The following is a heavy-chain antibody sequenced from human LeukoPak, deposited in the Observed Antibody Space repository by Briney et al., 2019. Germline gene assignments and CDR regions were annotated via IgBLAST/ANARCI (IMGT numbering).Heavy chain of an antibody. CDR3: ARGRGSSWYYFDY. D-gene: IGHD6-13*01. CDR2: IYTSGNT. J-gene: IGHJ4*02. V-gene: IGHV4-4*07. CDR1: GGSISSYY. Sequence: SETLSLTCTVSGGSISSYYWSWVRQLAGKGLEWIGRIYTSGNTNYNPSLKGRVTMTVDTSKNQFSLNLRSVTAADTAVYYCARGRGSSWYYFDYWGQGTLVTVSS.